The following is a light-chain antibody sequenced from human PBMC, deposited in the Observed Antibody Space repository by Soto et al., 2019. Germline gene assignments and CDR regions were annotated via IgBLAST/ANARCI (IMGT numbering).Light chain of an antibody. J-gene: IGKJ1*01. CDR2: DTS. V-gene: IGKV3-11*01. Sequence: EIVLTQSPATLYVSAGEGVTLSCRASQSIGTYLAWYRQKPGQAPRLLIYDTSNRATGTPDRFSGSGSGTDFTLTISSLEPEDFAVYYCQHRLNWPWTFGQGTKVEIK. CDR3: QHRLNWPWT. CDR1: QSIGTY.